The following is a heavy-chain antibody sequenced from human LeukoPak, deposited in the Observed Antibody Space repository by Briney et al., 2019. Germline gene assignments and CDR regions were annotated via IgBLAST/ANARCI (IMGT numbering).Heavy chain of an antibody. CDR1: GFTFSSYA. Sequence: GGSLRLSCAASGFTFSSYAMRWDRQAPGKGLEWVSRISGSGGNTFHADSVKGRFNISRDNSKNTLYLQMNSLRAEDTAAYHCAKGRNEDGDAALNYWGQGTLVTVSS. CDR2: ISGSGGNT. V-gene: IGHV3-23*01. J-gene: IGHJ4*02. CDR3: AKGRNEDGDAALNY. D-gene: IGHD4-17*01.